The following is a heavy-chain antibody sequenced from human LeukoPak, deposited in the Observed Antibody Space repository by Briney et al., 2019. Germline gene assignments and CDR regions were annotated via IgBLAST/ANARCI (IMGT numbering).Heavy chain of an antibody. D-gene: IGHD3-10*01. V-gene: IGHV4-59*01. Sequence: SETLSLTCTVSSGSISSYYWTWVRQAPGKGLEWVGYIYYSGSANYNPSVKSRVTISVDTSKNQFSLRLSSVTAADTAVYYCAGGSGSYVPFDYWGQGTLVTVSS. J-gene: IGHJ4*02. CDR3: AGGSGSYVPFDY. CDR2: IYYSGSA. CDR1: SGSISSYY.